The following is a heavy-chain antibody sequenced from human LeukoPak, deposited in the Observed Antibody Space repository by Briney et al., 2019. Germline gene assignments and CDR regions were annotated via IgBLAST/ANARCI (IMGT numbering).Heavy chain of an antibody. D-gene: IGHD3-22*01. CDR2: IYTSGST. Sequence: PSETLSLTCAVYGGSFSGYYWSWIRQPAGKGLEWNGRIYTSGSTNYNPSLKSRVTMSVDTSKNQFSLKLSSVTAADTAVYYCARGGHYYDSPWGQGTLVTVSS. V-gene: IGHV4-59*10. CDR3: ARGGHYYDSP. J-gene: IGHJ5*02. CDR1: GGSFSGYY.